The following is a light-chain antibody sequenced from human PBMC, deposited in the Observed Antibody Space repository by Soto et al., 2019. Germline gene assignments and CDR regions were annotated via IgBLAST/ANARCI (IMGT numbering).Light chain of an antibody. CDR2: EVN. CDR3: SSYAGSSNV. CDR1: SSDVGGYNY. V-gene: IGLV2-8*01. Sequence: QSMLTPPHSASGSPGQSVAISCTGTSSDVGGYNYVSWYQQHPGKAPKLMIYEVNKRPSGVPDRFSGSKSGNTASLTVSGLQAEDEADYYRSSYAGSSNVFGTGTKGTVL. J-gene: IGLJ1*01.